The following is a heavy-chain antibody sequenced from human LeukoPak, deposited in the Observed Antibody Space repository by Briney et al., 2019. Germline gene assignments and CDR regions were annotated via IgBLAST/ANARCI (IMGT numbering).Heavy chain of an antibody. Sequence: ASVKVSCRTSGYTFTTYYLHWVRQAPGQGLEWMGVINPSGGSTIYAQKFQDRVAMTRDTSTSTVYMDLSSLIAADTAIYYCARAIERGRRFDYWGQGTLATVSS. J-gene: IGHJ4*02. CDR1: GYTFTTYY. CDR2: INPSGGST. D-gene: IGHD5-24*01. CDR3: ARAIERGRRFDY. V-gene: IGHV1-46*01.